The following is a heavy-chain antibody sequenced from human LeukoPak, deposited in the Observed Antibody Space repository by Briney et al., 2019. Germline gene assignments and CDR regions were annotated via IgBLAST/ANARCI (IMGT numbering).Heavy chain of an antibody. J-gene: IGHJ3*02. CDR3: ARDGDYYGSGSYRDGFDI. V-gene: IGHV3-21*01. CDR1: GFTFSTYR. CDR2: ISTSISYI. Sequence: GSLRLSCAASGFTFSTYRMNWVRQAPGKGLEWVSSISTSISYIYYAESVKGRFTISRDNTKNSLYLQMNSLRAEDTAVYYCARDGDYYGSGSYRDGFDIWGQGTMVTVSS. D-gene: IGHD3-10*01.